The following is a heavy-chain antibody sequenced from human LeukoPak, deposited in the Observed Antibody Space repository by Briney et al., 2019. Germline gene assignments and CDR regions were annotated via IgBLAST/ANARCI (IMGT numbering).Heavy chain of an antibody. Sequence: KPSETLSLTCAVYGGSFSGYYWSWIRQPPGKGLEWIGEINHSGSTNYNPSLKSRVTISVDTSKNQFSLKLSSVTAADTAVCYCARDYDFWRGHYYYYMDVWGKGTTVTVSS. D-gene: IGHD3-3*01. CDR2: INHSGST. J-gene: IGHJ6*03. CDR1: GGSFSGYY. CDR3: ARDYDFWRGHYYYYMDV. V-gene: IGHV4-34*01.